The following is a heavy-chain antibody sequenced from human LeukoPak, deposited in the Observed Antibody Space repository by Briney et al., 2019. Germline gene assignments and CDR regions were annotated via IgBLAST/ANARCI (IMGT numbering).Heavy chain of an antibody. CDR2: INRSGST. V-gene: IGHV4-34*01. CDR3: ARRNRRYGELLYNWFDP. J-gene: IGHJ5*02. CDR1: GGSFSGYS. Sequence: PSGTLSLTCAVYGGSFSGYSWSWVRRPPGKGLEWVGEINRSGSTKYNPSLTSRVTISVDTSKDQFSLKLSSGTAADRAVYYCARRNRRYGELLYNWFDPWGQGTLVTVST. D-gene: IGHD3-10*01.